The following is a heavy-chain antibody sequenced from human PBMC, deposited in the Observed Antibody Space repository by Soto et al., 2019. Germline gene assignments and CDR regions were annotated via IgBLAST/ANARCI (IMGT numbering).Heavy chain of an antibody. V-gene: IGHV1-8*01. D-gene: IGHD2-2*01. Sequence: ASVKVSCKASGYTFTSYDINWVRQATGQGLEWMGWMNPNSGNTGYAQKFQGRVTMTRNTSISTAYMELSSLRSEDTAVYYCARVAYCSSTSCYPIYYYYYYMDVWGKGTTVTVSS. J-gene: IGHJ6*03. CDR1: GYTFTSYD. CDR2: MNPNSGNT. CDR3: ARVAYCSSTSCYPIYYYYYYMDV.